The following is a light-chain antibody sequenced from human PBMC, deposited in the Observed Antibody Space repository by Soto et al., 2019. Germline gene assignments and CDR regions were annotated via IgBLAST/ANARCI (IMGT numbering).Light chain of an antibody. J-gene: IGLJ2*01. CDR1: SSDVGGYNF. V-gene: IGLV2-14*03. Sequence: QSVLTQPASVSGSPGQSITISCSSTSSDVGGYNFVSWYQVHPGKAPRLILYDVSSRPSGVSYRFSGSKSANTASLNISRLQAGDEADYYCSSYTTTTSLVVFGGGTKLTVL. CDR2: DVS. CDR3: SSYTTTTSLVV.